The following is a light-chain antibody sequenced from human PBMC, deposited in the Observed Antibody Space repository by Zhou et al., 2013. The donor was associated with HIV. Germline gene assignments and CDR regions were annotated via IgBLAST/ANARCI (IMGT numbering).Light chain of an antibody. CDR2: KVS. CDR3: MQGTHWPWT. J-gene: IGKJ1*01. Sequence: DIVMTQTPLSLSVTPGQPASISCKSSQSLVHSDGNTYLNWFQQRPGQSPRRLIYKVSNRDSGVPERFSGSGSGTDFSLKISRVEAEDLGVYYCMQGTHWPWTFGQGTKVEIK. V-gene: IGKV2-30*02. CDR1: QSLVHSDGNTY.